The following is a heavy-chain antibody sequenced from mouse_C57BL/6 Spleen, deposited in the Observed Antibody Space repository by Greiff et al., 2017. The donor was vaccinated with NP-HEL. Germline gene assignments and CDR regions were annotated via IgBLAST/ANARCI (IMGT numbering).Heavy chain of an antibody. D-gene: IGHD4-1*01. CDR3: TRWGLGYYFDY. V-gene: IGHV1-15*01. CDR1: GYTFTDYE. CDR2: IDPETGGT. Sequence: QVTLKESGAELVRPGASVTLSCKASGYTFTDYEMHWVKQTPVHGLEWIGAIDPETGGTAYNQKFKGKAILTADKSSSTAYMELRSLTSEDSAVYYCTRWGLGYYFDYWGQGTTLTVSS. J-gene: IGHJ2*01.